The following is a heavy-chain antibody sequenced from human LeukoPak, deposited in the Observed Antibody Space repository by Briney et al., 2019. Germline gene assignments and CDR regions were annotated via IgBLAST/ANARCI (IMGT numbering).Heavy chain of an antibody. CDR3: ARDQGYYDNLKSLLARHPLDY. CDR2: IIPILGIA. V-gene: IGHV1-69*04. CDR1: GGTFSSYA. Sequence: SVKVSCKASGGTFSSYAISWVRQAPGQGLEWMGRIIPILGIANYAQKFQGRVTITADKSTSTAYMELSSLRSEDTAVYYCARDQGYYDNLKSLLARHPLDYWGQGTLVTVSS. D-gene: IGHD3-22*01. J-gene: IGHJ4*02.